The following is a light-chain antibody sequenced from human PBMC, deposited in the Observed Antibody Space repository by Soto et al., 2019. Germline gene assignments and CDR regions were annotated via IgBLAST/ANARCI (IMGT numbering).Light chain of an antibody. V-gene: IGLV2-23*02. CDR2: EVS. CDR1: SSDVGSYNL. CDR3: SSYSGSSTFVI. J-gene: IGLJ2*01. Sequence: QSALTQPASVSGSPGQSITISCTGTSSDVGSYNLVSWFRQYPGKAPKLMIYEVSKWPSGVSNRFSGSKSGNTASLTISGLQAEDEADYHCSSYSGSSTFVIFGGGTKLTVL.